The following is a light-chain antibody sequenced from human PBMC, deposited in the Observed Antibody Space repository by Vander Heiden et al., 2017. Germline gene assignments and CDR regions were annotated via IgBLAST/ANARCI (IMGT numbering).Light chain of an antibody. V-gene: IGLV3-21*02. CDR2: DDS. CDR1: NIGSKR. Sequence: SYVLTQPPSVSVAPGQTARITCGGDNIGSKRVDGYQQNSGQAPVLVVYDDSDRPSGIPERVSGFNSGNTATLTISRVEAGDEADYYCQVWDSISDHLVFGGGTKLSVL. CDR3: QVWDSISDHLV. J-gene: IGLJ2*01.